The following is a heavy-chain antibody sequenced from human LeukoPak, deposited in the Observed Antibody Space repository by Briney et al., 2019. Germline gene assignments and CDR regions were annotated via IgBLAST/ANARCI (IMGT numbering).Heavy chain of an antibody. CDR2: IKSKTDGGTT. J-gene: IGHJ3*02. CDR3: TTDHDAFDI. V-gene: IGHV3-15*01. Sequence: PGGSLRLSCAASGFTFSNAWMSWVRQAPGKGLDWVGSIKSKTDGGTTDYAAPVKGRFTISRDDSKNTLYLQMNSLKTEDTAVYYCTTDHDAFDIWGQGTMVTVSS. CDR1: GFTFSNAW.